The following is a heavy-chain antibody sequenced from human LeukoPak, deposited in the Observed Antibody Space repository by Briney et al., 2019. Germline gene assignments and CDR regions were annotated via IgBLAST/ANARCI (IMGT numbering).Heavy chain of an antibody. V-gene: IGHV4-30-2*01. Sequence: SETLSLTCAVSGGSISSGGYSWSWIRQPPGKGLEWIGYIYHSGSTNYNPSLKSRVTISVDTSKNQFSLKLSSVTAADTAVYYCARVYYYDSSGYYFLDYWGQGTLVTVSS. J-gene: IGHJ4*02. D-gene: IGHD3-22*01. CDR2: IYHSGST. CDR1: GGSISSGGYS. CDR3: ARVYYYDSSGYYFLDY.